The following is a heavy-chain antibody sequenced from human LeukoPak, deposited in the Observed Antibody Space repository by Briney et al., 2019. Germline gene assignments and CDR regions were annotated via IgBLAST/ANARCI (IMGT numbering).Heavy chain of an antibody. D-gene: IGHD6-13*01. V-gene: IGHV3-11*01. CDR2: ISSSGSTI. CDR3: ARGSIAADTNDAFDI. CDR1: GFTFSNAW. J-gene: IGHJ3*02. Sequence: GGSLRLACAASGFTFSNAWMSWVRQAEGKGLEWVSYISSSGSTIYYADSVKGRFTISRDNAKNSLYLQMNSLRAEDTAVYYCARGSIAADTNDAFDIWGQGTMVTVSS.